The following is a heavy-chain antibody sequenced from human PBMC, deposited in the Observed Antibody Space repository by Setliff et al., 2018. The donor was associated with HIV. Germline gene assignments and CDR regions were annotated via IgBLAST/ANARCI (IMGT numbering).Heavy chain of an antibody. CDR2: IYRSGST. J-gene: IGHJ4*01. D-gene: IGHD5-12*01. CDR1: GYFISSGYY. CDR3: ARDARWLQFPYFDY. V-gene: IGHV4-38-2*02. Sequence: SETLSLTCTVSGYFISSGYYWGWIRQPRGKGLEWIGNIYRSGSTYYNPSLRSRVTVSVDTSKNHFSLKLTSVTAADTAVYYCARDARWLQFPYFDYWGQGTLVTVSS.